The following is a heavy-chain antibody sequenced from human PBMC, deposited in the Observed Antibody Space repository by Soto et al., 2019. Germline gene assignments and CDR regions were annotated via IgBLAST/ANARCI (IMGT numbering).Heavy chain of an antibody. D-gene: IGHD3-10*01. CDR2: ISGSSGST. CDR1: GFTFSSYA. V-gene: IGHV3-23*01. CDR3: SRDADYYVSETYGYFLN. Sequence: GGSLRLSCAASGFTFSSYAMSWVRQAPGKGLEWVSAISGSSGSTYYADSVKGRFTISRDNSKNTLYLQMNSLKTDDTALYYCSRDADYYVSETYGYFLNWRQETLVTTSS. J-gene: IGHJ4*01.